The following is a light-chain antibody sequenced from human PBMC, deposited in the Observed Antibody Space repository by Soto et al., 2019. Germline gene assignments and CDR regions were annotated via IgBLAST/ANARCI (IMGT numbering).Light chain of an antibody. V-gene: IGKV3-20*01. Sequence: EIVLTQSPGTLSLSPGERVTFSCRASQIVSSSYLAWYQQKPGQTPRLLIYGVSTRATGIPDRFSGSGSGTEFALTISRLEPEDFAVYICQHYGYPQWTFGPGTKVEIK. CDR3: QHYGYPQWT. J-gene: IGKJ1*01. CDR1: QIVSSSY. CDR2: GVS.